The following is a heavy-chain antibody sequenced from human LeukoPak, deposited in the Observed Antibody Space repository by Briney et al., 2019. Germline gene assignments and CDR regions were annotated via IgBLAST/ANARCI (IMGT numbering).Heavy chain of an antibody. CDR1: GGSLSSYY. CDR3: ARAERITIFGVVIIKVEAFDI. V-gene: IGHV4-59*01. J-gene: IGHJ3*02. Sequence: PSETLSLTCTVSGGSLSSYYWSWIRQPPGKGLEWIGYIYYSGGTTYYTSLKRRVPITVDTSKKQLSLKLSSVTAEDTAVYYCARAERITIFGVVIIKVEAFDIWGQGTMVTVSS. D-gene: IGHD3-3*01. CDR2: IYYSGGT.